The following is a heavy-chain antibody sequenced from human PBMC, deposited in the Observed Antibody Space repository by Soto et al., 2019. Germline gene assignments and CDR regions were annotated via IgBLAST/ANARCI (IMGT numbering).Heavy chain of an antibody. V-gene: IGHV1-18*01. CDR3: AGGHELLWFGELFPGWFDP. CDR2: ISAYNGNT. D-gene: IGHD3-10*01. Sequence: QVQLVQSGAEVKKPGASVKVSWKASGYTFTSYGISWVRQAPGQGLEWMGWISAYNGNTNYAQKLQGRVTMTTDTSTSTAYMELRSLRSDDTAVYYCAGGHELLWFGELFPGWFDPWGQGTLVTVSS. CDR1: GYTFTSYG. J-gene: IGHJ5*02.